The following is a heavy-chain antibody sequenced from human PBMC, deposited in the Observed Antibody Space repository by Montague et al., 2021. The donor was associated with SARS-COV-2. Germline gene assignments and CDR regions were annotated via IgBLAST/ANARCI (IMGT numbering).Heavy chain of an antibody. CDR2: INQSGST. J-gene: IGHJ6*02. D-gene: IGHD2-15*01. V-gene: IGHV4-34*01. CDR1: GGSFSGYY. Sequence: SETLSLTCAVYGGSFSGYYWGWIRQPPGKGLEWIGEINQSGSTNYNPSRKGRVTISVDTSKNQFSLKLSSVTAADTAVYYCARGPVDDNCSGGSCYPRYYYGMDDWGQGTKVTVSS. CDR3: ARGPVDDNCSGGSCYPRYYYGMDD.